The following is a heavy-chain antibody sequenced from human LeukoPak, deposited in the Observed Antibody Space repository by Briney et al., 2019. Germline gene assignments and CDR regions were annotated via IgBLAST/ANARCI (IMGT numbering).Heavy chain of an antibody. J-gene: IGHJ4*02. CDR3: ARQVPGCGSGRFDY. D-gene: IGHD6-19*01. Sequence: SETLSLTCTVSGGSISRSSYYWGWIRQPPGKGLEWIGSIYSSGSTYYNPSLKSRVTISVDTSKNQFSLKLSSVAAADTVVYYCARQVPGCGSGRFDYWGQGTPVTVTS. CDR2: IYSSGST. V-gene: IGHV4-39*01. CDR1: GGSISRSSYY.